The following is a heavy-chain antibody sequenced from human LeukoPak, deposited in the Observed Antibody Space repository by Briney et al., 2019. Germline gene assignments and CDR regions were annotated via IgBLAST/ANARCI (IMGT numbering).Heavy chain of an antibody. CDR2: ISTYNGNT. Sequence: GASVKVSCKASGYTFTSYSITWVRQAPGQGLEWMGWISTYNGNTNYAQNLQGRVTMTTDTSTSTAYMDLRSLRSDDTAVYYCARGRGSTSRYWGQGTLVTVSS. V-gene: IGHV1-18*01. CDR1: GYTFTSYS. J-gene: IGHJ4*02. D-gene: IGHD5-12*01. CDR3: ARGRGSTSRY.